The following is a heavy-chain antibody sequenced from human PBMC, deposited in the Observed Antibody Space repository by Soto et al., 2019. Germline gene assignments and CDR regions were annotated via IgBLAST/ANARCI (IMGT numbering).Heavy chain of an antibody. CDR2: IIPMFGTT. Sequence: QVQLVQSGAEVKKPGSSVKVSCKASGDAFSNYIFDWVRQAPGQGLEWMGGIIPMFGTTKYAETFQDRVTISADVSTATAYMELTSLRFDDTAVYYCARGRDQPPVGLYFDSWGEGTRVTVSS. D-gene: IGHD1-26*01. CDR3: ARGRDQPPVGLYFDS. V-gene: IGHV1-69*01. CDR1: GDAFSNYI. J-gene: IGHJ4*02.